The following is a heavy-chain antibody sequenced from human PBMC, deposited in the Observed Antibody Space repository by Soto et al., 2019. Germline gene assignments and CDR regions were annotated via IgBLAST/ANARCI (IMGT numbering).Heavy chain of an antibody. Sequence: PGGSLRLSCAASGFAFSNYAVTWVRQAPGKGLEWVSTISGSGSSTYYADSVKGRFTISRDNSKNTLCLQMNSLRAEDTAVYYCARDRFSSGCADYWGKGTLVTVSS. V-gene: IGHV3-23*01. J-gene: IGHJ4*02. CDR1: GFAFSNYA. CDR2: ISGSGSST. CDR3: ARDRFSSGCADY. D-gene: IGHD6-19*01.